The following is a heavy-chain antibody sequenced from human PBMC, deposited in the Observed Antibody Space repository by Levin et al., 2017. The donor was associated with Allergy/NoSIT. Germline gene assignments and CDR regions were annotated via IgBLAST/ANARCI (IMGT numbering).Heavy chain of an antibody. V-gene: IGHV3-11*01. CDR1: GFTFSDYY. J-gene: IGHJ4*02. CDR2: ISGSGSTI. Sequence: LSLTCAASGFTFSDYYMSWIRPVPGKGLEWVSYISGSGSTIYYADPVKGRFTISRNNAKNSLYLQMNSLRAEGTAVYYCARVAYEYVWGSFRYWLDFWGQVTLVAVSS. CDR3: ARVAYEYVWGSFRYWLDF. D-gene: IGHD3-16*02.